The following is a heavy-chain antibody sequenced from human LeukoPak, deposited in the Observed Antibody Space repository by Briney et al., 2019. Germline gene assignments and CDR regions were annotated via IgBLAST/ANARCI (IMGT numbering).Heavy chain of an antibody. J-gene: IGHJ4*02. Sequence: SETLSLTCTVSGGSINSSNYYWGWIRQPPGKGLEWIGNVYYSGSTYYNPSLESRVTISVDTSKNQFSLKLSSVTAADTAVYYCASATSYYYGSSGYHYDSWGQGTLVTVSS. CDR2: VYYSGST. D-gene: IGHD3-22*01. CDR3: ASATSYYYGSSGYHYDS. CDR1: GGSINSSNYY. V-gene: IGHV4-39*01.